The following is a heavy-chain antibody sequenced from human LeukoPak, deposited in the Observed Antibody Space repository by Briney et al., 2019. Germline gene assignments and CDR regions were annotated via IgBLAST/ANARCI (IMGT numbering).Heavy chain of an antibody. CDR3: AGLRFSSSGSNFDY. Sequence: GASVKVSCKASGYTFSSYEIHWMRQATGQGPEWMGRVNPSTGDTTYGQKFQDRISITRDTSRRSSDMELNTLRSEDTAIYYCAGLRFSSSGSNFDYCGQGTLVTVSS. D-gene: IGHD6-19*01. CDR2: VNPSTGDT. J-gene: IGHJ4*02. CDR1: GYTFSSYE. V-gene: IGHV1-8*03.